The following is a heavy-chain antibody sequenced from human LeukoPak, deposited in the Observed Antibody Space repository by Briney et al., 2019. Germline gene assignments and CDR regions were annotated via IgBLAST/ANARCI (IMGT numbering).Heavy chain of an antibody. J-gene: IGHJ4*02. CDR2: ISGNGDST. CDR3: ARPRGCGSTRCNNFDY. Sequence: GGSLRLSCAVSGFTFSSYAMSWVRQAPGKGLEWVSVISGNGDSTYYTDSVKGRFTISRDNSKNSLYLQMNNLRAEDTAVYYCARPRGCGSTRCNNFDYWGQGTLVTVSS. V-gene: IGHV3-23*01. CDR1: GFTFSSYA. D-gene: IGHD2-2*01.